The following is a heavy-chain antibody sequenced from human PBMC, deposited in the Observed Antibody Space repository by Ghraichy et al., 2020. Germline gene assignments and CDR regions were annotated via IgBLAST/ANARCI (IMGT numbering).Heavy chain of an antibody. CDR1: GFTFTNYA. CDR2: VNGGGDRT. Sequence: GVSLRLSCVASGFTFTNYAMAWVRQAPGKGLDWVAAVNGGGDRTFYADSVKGRFTISRDNSKNTVFLQMNSLRAEDTAIYYCAKDGDSIESPDFDSWGQGTLVTVSS. J-gene: IGHJ4*02. D-gene: IGHD2-21*01. CDR3: AKDGDSIESPDFDS. V-gene: IGHV3-23*01.